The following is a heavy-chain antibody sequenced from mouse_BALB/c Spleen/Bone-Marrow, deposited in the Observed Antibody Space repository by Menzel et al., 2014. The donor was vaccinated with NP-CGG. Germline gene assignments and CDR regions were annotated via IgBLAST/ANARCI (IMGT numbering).Heavy chain of an antibody. Sequence: EVKLVESGGGLVQPGGSRKLSCAASGFTFSSFGMHWVRQAPEKGLEWVAYISNGSSPIYYADTVKGRFTTSRDNPKNTLFLQMTSLRSEDTAMYYCARKGAMITHYYAMDYWGQGTSVTVSS. V-gene: IGHV5-17*02. J-gene: IGHJ4*01. CDR3: ARKGAMITHYYAMDY. CDR2: ISNGSSPI. CDR1: GFTFSSFG. D-gene: IGHD2-4*01.